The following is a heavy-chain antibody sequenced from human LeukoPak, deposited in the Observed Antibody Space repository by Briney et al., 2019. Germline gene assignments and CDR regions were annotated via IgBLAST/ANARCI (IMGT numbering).Heavy chain of an antibody. D-gene: IGHD2-15*01. CDR2: ISGRGGNT. CDR1: GFTFSSFA. V-gene: IGHV3-23*01. Sequence: GGSLRLSCAASGFTFSSFAMSWVRQAPGRGLEWVSGISGRGGNTYYTDSVKGRFTISRDNSKNTLYLQMNSLRAEDTAIYYCAKDREAYCSGGSCYSAFDYWGQGTLVTVPS. J-gene: IGHJ4*02. CDR3: AKDREAYCSGGSCYSAFDY.